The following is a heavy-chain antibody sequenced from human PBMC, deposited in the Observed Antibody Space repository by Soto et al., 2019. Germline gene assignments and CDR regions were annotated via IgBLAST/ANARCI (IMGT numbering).Heavy chain of an antibody. D-gene: IGHD3-16*01. V-gene: IGHV4-4*07. CDR2: ISTGGAL. J-gene: IGHJ4*02. CDR1: GGSISSYY. CDR3: AAGYYDSRTNRATPHVDF. Sequence: SETLSLTCTVSGGSISSYYWSWIRQTDGKGLEWLGRISTGGALNYNPSLKSRATMSADTSKNHFSLKLSSVTAADTAVYYCAAGYYDSRTNRATPHVDFWGPGTLVTVSS.